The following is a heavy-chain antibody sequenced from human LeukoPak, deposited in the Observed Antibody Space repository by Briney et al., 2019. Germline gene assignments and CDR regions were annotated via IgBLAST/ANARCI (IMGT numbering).Heavy chain of an antibody. D-gene: IGHD5-12*01. CDR2: ISGSDGST. Sequence: GGSLRLSCAASGITFSTYAMSWVRQAPGKGLEWVSGISGSDGSTHYADSVKGRFTISRDNSKNTLFLQMNSLRAEDTAVYYCAKEDSGYDSFDYWGQGTLVTASP. CDR1: GITFSTYA. V-gene: IGHV3-23*01. J-gene: IGHJ4*02. CDR3: AKEDSGYDSFDY.